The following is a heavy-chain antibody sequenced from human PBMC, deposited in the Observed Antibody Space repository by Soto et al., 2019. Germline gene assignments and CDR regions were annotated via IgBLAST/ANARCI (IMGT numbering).Heavy chain of an antibody. CDR1: GDSITSNIYF. Sequence: PSETLSLTCTVSGDSITSNIYFWAWIRQPPGKGLEWIGSIYYSGSTYHNPSLKSRVTISVDRSNNQFSLKLTSVTAADTAVYYCARHFSVDHFDYWGQGALVTVSS. D-gene: IGHD3-9*01. CDR2: IYYSGST. V-gene: IGHV4-39*01. J-gene: IGHJ4*02. CDR3: ARHFSVDHFDY.